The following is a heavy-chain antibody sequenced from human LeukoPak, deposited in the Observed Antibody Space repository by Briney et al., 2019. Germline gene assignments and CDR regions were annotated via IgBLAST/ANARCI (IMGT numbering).Heavy chain of an antibody. CDR1: GDSVSSNNAA. J-gene: IGHJ4*02. Sequence: SQTLSLTCAISGDSVSSNNAAWNWIRQSPSRGLEWLGRTYYRSKWHNDYAESVKSRITINPDTSKNQFSLQLNSVTPEDTAVYFCARDLAGYGGYSYGMVDYWGQGTLVTVSS. CDR3: ARDLAGYGGYSYGMVDY. D-gene: IGHD5-18*01. V-gene: IGHV6-1*01. CDR2: TYYRSKWHN.